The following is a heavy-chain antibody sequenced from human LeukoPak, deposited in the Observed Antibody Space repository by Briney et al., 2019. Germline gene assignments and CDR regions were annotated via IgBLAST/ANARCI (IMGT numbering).Heavy chain of an antibody. D-gene: IGHD4-17*01. J-gene: IGHJ6*03. CDR2: INAGNGNT. CDR1: GYTFTGYY. Sequence: ASVKVSCKASGYTFTGYYMHWVRQAPEQGLEWMGWINAGNGNTKYSQEFQGRVTITRDTSASTAYMELSSLRSEDMAVYYCARDRYGDYVYYYMDVWGKGTTVTVSS. V-gene: IGHV1-3*03. CDR3: ARDRYGDYVYYYMDV.